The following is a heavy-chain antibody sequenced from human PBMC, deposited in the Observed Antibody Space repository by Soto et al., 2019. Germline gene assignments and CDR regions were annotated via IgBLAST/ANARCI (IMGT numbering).Heavy chain of an antibody. J-gene: IGHJ3*02. D-gene: IGHD2-8*02. CDR1: VFICSSYD. CDR3: AKATATGGGAFDI. V-gene: IGHV3-23*01. CDR2: ILVDGRT. Sequence: GWSLRLSCAPSVFICSSYDMSWVRQAPGKGLEWVSTILVDGRTFYVDSVKGRFTISRDSSQNTVYLQMNSLTAGDTALYYCAKATATGGGAFDICGQGTMVTVSS.